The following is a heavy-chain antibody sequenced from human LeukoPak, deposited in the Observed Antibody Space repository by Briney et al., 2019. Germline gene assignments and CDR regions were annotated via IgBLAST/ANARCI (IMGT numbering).Heavy chain of an antibody. V-gene: IGHV3-30-3*01. Sequence: GGSLSLSCAASGFTFSGYSMHWVRQPPGKGLEWVASISFDGGNKYYADSLKGRFTISRDNSKNTLYLQMNSLRAEDTAVYYCARDGTTVITLFDYWGQGILVTVSS. CDR3: ARDGTTVITLFDY. CDR1: GFTFSGYS. CDR2: ISFDGGNK. J-gene: IGHJ4*02. D-gene: IGHD4-4*01.